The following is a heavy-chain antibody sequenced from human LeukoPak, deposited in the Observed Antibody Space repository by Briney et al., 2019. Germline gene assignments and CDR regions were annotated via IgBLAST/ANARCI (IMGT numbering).Heavy chain of an antibody. CDR1: GASISGSDW. D-gene: IGHD2-21*01. J-gene: IGHJ4*02. CDR2: IYHTGST. Sequence: SGTLSLTCAVSGASISGSDWWSWVRQPPGKGLEWIGEIYHTGSTNYNPSLESRVSISVDKSKSHFSLKVTSVTAADTAIYYCARIVGNTNFDSWGQGALVTVSS. V-gene: IGHV4-4*02. CDR3: ARIVGNTNFDS.